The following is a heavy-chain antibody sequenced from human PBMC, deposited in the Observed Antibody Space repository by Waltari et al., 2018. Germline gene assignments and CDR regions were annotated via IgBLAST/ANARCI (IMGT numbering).Heavy chain of an antibody. Sequence: EVQLVESGGDLVQPGGSLRLSCAASGFTLSNYWIHWVRQAPGKGLVLVSCIYGDGSRMTYADSVKGRFTLSRDNAKSTVYLQMSSRRAEDTALYYCVRVDNNGLEPFDYWGQGTLVTVSS. D-gene: IGHD1-1*01. V-gene: IGHV3-74*01. CDR2: IYGDGSRM. CDR1: GFTLSNYW. CDR3: VRVDNNGLEPFDY. J-gene: IGHJ4*02.